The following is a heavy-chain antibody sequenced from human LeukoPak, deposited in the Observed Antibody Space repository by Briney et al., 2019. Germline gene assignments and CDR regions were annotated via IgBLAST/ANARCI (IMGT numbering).Heavy chain of an antibody. D-gene: IGHD3/OR15-3a*01. V-gene: IGHV3-23*01. CDR3: ARDLDWGAFDA. CDR2: ISPSGDTS. Sequence: GGSLRLSCAASGFTFSRHGINWVRQAPGKGLEWVSGISPSGDTSYYADSVKGRFTISRDNSKNTMSLQMNSLRAEDTALYYCARDLDWGAFDAWGQGTLVTVSS. J-gene: IGHJ5*02. CDR1: GFTFSRHG.